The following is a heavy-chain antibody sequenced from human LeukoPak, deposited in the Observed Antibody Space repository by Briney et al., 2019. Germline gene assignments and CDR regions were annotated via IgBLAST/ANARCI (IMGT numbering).Heavy chain of an antibody. CDR1: GFTFSSYW. CDR3: ARGCSSTSCYDY. CDR2: ISYDGSNK. J-gene: IGHJ4*02. D-gene: IGHD2-2*01. V-gene: IGHV3-30-3*01. Sequence: GGSLRLSCAASGFTFSSYWMHWVRQAPGKGLEWVAVISYDGSNKYYADSVKGRFTISRDNSKNTLYLQMNSLRAEDTAVYYCARGCSSTSCYDYWGQGTLVTVSS.